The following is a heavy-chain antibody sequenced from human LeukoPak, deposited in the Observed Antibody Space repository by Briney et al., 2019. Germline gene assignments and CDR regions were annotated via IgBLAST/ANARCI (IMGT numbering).Heavy chain of an antibody. CDR3: ARLLGSSGYAGDWYFDL. CDR1: GGSISSSSYY. J-gene: IGHJ2*01. Sequence: PSETLSLTCAVSGGSISSSSYYWGWIRQPPGKGLEWIGSIYYSGSTYYNPSLKSRVTISVDTSKNQFSLKLTSVTAADTAVYYCARLLGSSGYAGDWYFDLWGPGALVTVSS. CDR2: IYYSGST. V-gene: IGHV4-39*07. D-gene: IGHD3-22*01.